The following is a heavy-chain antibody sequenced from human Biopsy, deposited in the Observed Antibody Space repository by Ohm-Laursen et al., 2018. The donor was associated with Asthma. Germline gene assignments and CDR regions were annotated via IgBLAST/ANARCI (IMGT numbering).Heavy chain of an antibody. CDR2: ISFDGSNK. V-gene: IGHV3-30*18. CDR1: GFTFSNYG. D-gene: IGHD3-10*01. Sequence: SLRLSCAASGFTFSNYGMHWVRQAPGKGLEWVAVISFDGSNKDFADSVKGRFTISRDNSKNTLYLHMHSLRAEDTAVYFCAKDRVRINSAYYFDYWGQGTLVTFSS. CDR3: AKDRVRINSAYYFDY. J-gene: IGHJ4*02.